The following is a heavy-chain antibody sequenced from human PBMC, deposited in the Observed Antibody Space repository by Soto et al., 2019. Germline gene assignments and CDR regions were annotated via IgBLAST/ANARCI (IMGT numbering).Heavy chain of an antibody. CDR3: AIENWGPGGHYFDY. CDR1: GGTFNSFG. Sequence: SVKVSCKAYGGTFNSFGIKWVRQAPGQGLGWVGGIIPVFGTINYAQKFRGRVTITADASTSTSYMELSSLRSDDTAVYYCAIENWGPGGHYFDYWGQGTLVTVSS. J-gene: IGHJ4*02. D-gene: IGHD7-27*01. V-gene: IGHV1-69*13. CDR2: IIPVFGTI.